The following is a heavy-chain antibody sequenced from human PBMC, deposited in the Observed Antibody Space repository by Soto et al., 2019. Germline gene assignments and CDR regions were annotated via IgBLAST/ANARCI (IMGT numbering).Heavy chain of an antibody. CDR2: LYGGGST. Sequence: HPGGSLRLSCAASGFSFSDSYMSWVRQAPGKGLEWVSILYGGGSTSYADSVKGRFTISRDNSKNALYLQMNSLRAEDTAVYYCARHYYDPSGHPPDNMDVWGQGTTVTVS. CDR1: GFSFSDSY. CDR3: ARHYYDPSGHPPDNMDV. V-gene: IGHV3-66*04. D-gene: IGHD3-22*01. J-gene: IGHJ6*02.